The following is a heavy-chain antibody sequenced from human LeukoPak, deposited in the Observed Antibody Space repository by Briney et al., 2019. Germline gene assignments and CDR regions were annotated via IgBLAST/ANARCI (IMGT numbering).Heavy chain of an antibody. CDR3: AKDATYYYDSSGYS. J-gene: IGHJ5*02. Sequence: PGGSLRLSCAASGFTFSSYWMYWVRQAPGKGPVWVARINTDGGSLNYADSVKGRFTISRDNSKNTLYLQMNSPRAEDTAVYYCAKDATYYYDSSGYSWGQGTLVTVSS. D-gene: IGHD3-22*01. V-gene: IGHV3-74*01. CDR1: GFTFSSYW. CDR2: INTDGGSL.